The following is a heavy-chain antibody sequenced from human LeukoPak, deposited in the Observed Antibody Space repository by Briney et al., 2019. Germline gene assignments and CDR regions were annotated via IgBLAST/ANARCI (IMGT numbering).Heavy chain of an antibody. J-gene: IGHJ4*02. D-gene: IGHD1-26*01. Sequence: GGSLRLSCAASGFTFSSYGMHWVRQAPGKGLEWVAFIRYDGSNKYYADSVKGRFTISRDNSKNTVYLQMNSLRAEDTAVYYCAKDRVGATLYFDYWGQGTLVTVSS. CDR1: GFTFSSYG. CDR2: IRYDGSNK. CDR3: AKDRVGATLYFDY. V-gene: IGHV3-30*02.